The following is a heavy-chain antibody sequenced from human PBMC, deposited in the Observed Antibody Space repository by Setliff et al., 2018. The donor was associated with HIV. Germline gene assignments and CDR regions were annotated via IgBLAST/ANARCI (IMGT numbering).Heavy chain of an antibody. CDR1: GDSISSHD. CDR2: IYYNGST. J-gene: IGHJ6*03. V-gene: IGHV4-59*11. CDR3: ARRVGITIFGAPNQYYYMDV. D-gene: IGHD3-3*01. Sequence: SETLSLTCTVSGDSISSHDWSWIRQPPGKGLEWIGHIYYNGSTNYNPSIKSRVTISVDTSKNQLSLKLNPVTGADTAIFYCARRVGITIFGAPNQYYYMDVWGKGTTVTVSS.